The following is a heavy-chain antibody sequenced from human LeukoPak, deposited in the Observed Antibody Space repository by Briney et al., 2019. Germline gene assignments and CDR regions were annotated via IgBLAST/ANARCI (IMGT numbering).Heavy chain of an antibody. Sequence: PGGSLRLSCAASGFTFSNYAMSWVRQPPGKGLEWIGYIYYSGSTNYNPSLKSRVTISVDTSKNQFSLKLSSVTAADTAVYYCARDRGIAAAGTGYWGQGTLVTVSS. CDR3: ARDRGIAAAGTGY. V-gene: IGHV4-59*01. CDR1: GFTFSNYA. J-gene: IGHJ4*02. CDR2: IYYSGST. D-gene: IGHD6-13*01.